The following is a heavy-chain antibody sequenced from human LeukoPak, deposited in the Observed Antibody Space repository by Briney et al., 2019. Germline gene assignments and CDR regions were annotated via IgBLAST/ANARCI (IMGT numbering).Heavy chain of an antibody. CDR2: INPNSGGT. CDR1: GYTFTGYY. CDR3: ARDPTYYDFWSGYYTKEGFDP. D-gene: IGHD3-3*01. V-gene: IGHV1-2*02. J-gene: IGHJ5*02. Sequence: ASVKVSCKASGYTFTGYYMHWVRQAPGQGLEWMGWINPNSGGTNYAQKFQGRVTMTRDMSISTAYMGLSRLRSDDTAVYYCARDPTYYDFWSGYYTKEGFDPWGQGTLVTVSS.